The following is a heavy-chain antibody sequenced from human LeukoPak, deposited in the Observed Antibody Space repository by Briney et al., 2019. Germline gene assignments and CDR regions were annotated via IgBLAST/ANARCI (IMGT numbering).Heavy chain of an antibody. V-gene: IGHV4-34*01. CDR2: INHSGST. Sequence: PSETLSLTCAVYGGSFSGYYWSWIRQPPGKGLEWIGEINHSGSTNYNPSLKSRVTISVDTSKNQFSLKLSSVTAADTAVYYCARRGGSGRSFDYWGQGTLVTVSP. CDR1: GGSFSGYY. CDR3: ARRGGSGRSFDY. J-gene: IGHJ4*02. D-gene: IGHD3-10*01.